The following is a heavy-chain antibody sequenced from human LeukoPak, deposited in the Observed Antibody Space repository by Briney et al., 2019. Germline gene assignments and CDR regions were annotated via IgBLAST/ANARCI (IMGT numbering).Heavy chain of an antibody. J-gene: IGHJ6*03. CDR3: ARGVAVAGTGDYYYYYYMDV. CDR2: IYYSGST. Sequence: SETLSLTCTVSGGSISSYYWSWIRQPPGKGLEWIGYIYYSGSTNYNPSLKSRVTISVDTSKNQFSLKLSSVTAADTAVYCCARGVAVAGTGDYYYYYYMDVWGKGTTVTVSS. CDR1: GGSISSYY. V-gene: IGHV4-59*01. D-gene: IGHD6-19*01.